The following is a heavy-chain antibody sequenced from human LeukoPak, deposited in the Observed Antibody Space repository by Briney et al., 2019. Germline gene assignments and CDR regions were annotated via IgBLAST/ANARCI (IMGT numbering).Heavy chain of an antibody. CDR3: ARDLYSGHEGNAFDI. CDR2: IIPILGIA. V-gene: IGHV1-69*04. Sequence: SVKVSCKASGGTFSSYAISWVRQAPGQGLEWMGRIIPILGIANYAQKFQGRVTITADKSTSTAYMELSSLRSEDTAVYYCARDLYSGHEGNAFDIWGQGTMVTVSS. D-gene: IGHD5-12*01. J-gene: IGHJ3*02. CDR1: GGTFSSYA.